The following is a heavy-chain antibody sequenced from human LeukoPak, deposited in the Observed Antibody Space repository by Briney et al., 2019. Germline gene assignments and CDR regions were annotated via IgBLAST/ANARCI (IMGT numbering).Heavy chain of an antibody. CDR3: ARPMVRGDYTMDV. D-gene: IGHD3-10*01. Sequence: PGWSLRLSCAASGFTFSSYGMHWVRQAPGKGLEWVAVISYDGSNKYYADSVKGRFTISRDDSKNTLYLQMNSLRAEDTAVYYCARPMVRGDYTMDVWGQGTTVTVSS. CDR1: GFTFSSYG. V-gene: IGHV3-30*03. CDR2: ISYDGSNK. J-gene: IGHJ6*02.